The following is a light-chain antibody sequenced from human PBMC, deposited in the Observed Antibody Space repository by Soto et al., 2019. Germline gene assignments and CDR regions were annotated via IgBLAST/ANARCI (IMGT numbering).Light chain of an antibody. Sequence: QSALTQPASVSGSPGQSITISCTGTSSDVGSYNLVSWYQQHPGKAPKLMIYEGSKRPSGVSNRFSGSKSGNTASLTISGLQAEDEADDYCCSYAGSSTLLVFGTGTKVTVL. J-gene: IGLJ1*01. CDR3: CSYAGSSTLLV. CDR1: SSDVGSYNL. CDR2: EGS. V-gene: IGLV2-23*03.